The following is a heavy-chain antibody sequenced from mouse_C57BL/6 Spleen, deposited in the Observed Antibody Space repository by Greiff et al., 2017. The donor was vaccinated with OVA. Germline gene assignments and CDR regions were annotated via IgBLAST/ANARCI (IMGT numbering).Heavy chain of an antibody. CDR2: IHPNSGST. CDR1: GYTFTSYW. V-gene: IGHV1-64*01. CDR3: ARGEVVGSSYYYYAMDY. J-gene: IGHJ4*01. D-gene: IGHD1-1*01. Sequence: QVQLQQSGAELVKPGASVKLSCKASGYTFTSYWMHWVKQRPGQGLEWIGMIHPNSGSTNYNEKFKSKATLTVDKSSSTAYMQLSSLTSEDSAVYYCARGEVVGSSYYYYAMDYWGQGTSVTVSS.